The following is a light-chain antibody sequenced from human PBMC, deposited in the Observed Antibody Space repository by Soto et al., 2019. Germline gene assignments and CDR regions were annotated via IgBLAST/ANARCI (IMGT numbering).Light chain of an antibody. CDR1: QSISSW. CDR2: LAS. Sequence: DIQMTQSPSTLSASVGDRVTITCRASQSISSWLAWYQQKPGKAPKLLIFLASTLESGVASRFSGSGSGPEFTLTISSLQPDDFATYYCQQYHSHSLTFGGGTKVQIK. J-gene: IGKJ4*01. V-gene: IGKV1-5*03. CDR3: QQYHSHSLT.